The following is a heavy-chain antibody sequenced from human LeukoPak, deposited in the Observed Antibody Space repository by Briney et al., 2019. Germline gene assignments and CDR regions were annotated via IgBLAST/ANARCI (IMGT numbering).Heavy chain of an antibody. D-gene: IGHD1-26*01. CDR1: GGSISSSRYN. CDR3: TRHDKWEPFDY. CDR2: IYYSGRT. Sequence: PSETLSLTCTVSGGSISSSRYNWGWIRQPPGKGLEWIGSIYYSGRTYYNPPLKCRVTISVDTSKNQCSLKLSSATAADTAVDYCTRHDKWEPFDYWGQGTLVTVSS. V-gene: IGHV4-39*01. J-gene: IGHJ4*02.